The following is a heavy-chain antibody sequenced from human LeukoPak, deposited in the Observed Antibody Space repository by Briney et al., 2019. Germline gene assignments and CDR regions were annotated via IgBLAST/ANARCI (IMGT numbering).Heavy chain of an antibody. CDR1: GVSISSYY. CDR3: ARVGDGYNYYYGMDV. Sequence: SETLSLTCTVSGVSISSYYWSWIRQHPGKGLEWIGYIYYSGSTYYNPSLKSRVTISVDTSKNQFSLKLSSVTAADTAVYYCARVGDGYNYYYGMDVWGQGTTVTVSS. D-gene: IGHD3-10*01. J-gene: IGHJ6*02. V-gene: IGHV4-59*06. CDR2: IYYSGST.